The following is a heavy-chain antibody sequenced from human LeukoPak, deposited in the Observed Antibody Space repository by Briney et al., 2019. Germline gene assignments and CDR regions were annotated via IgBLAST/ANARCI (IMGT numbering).Heavy chain of an antibody. Sequence: PSETLSLTCTVSGGSVSSSSYYWGWIRQPPGKGLEWIGSIYYSGSTYYNPSLKSRVSISVDKSKNQFSLKLSSVTAADTAVYYCARASSSEPSGYYDYWGQGTLVTVSS. V-gene: IGHV4-39*07. CDR1: GGSVSSSSYY. CDR2: IYYSGST. D-gene: IGHD1-14*01. CDR3: ARASSSEPSGYYDY. J-gene: IGHJ4*02.